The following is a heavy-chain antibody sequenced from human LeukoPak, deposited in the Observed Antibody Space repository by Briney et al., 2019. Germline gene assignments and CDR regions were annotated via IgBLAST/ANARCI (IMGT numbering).Heavy chain of an antibody. J-gene: IGHJ6*03. Sequence: SGGSLRLSCAASGFTFDDYGMSWVRQAPGKGLEWVSGINWNGGSTGYADSVKGRFTISRDNAKNSLYLQMNSLRAEDTALYYCARVPSDTAMVWDYYYYYMDVWGKGTTVTISS. V-gene: IGHV3-20*04. D-gene: IGHD5-18*01. CDR2: INWNGGST. CDR3: ARVPSDTAMVWDYYYYYMDV. CDR1: GFTFDDYG.